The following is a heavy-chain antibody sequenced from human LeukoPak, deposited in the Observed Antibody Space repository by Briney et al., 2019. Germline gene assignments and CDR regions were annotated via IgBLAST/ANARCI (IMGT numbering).Heavy chain of an antibody. Sequence: ASVKVSCKASGYSFTDYYIHWVRQAPGQGLEWMGWINPNSGDTSYAQNFHSRVTMTRDWSINTAYLEVSSVKSDDTVVFYCARGEQWLIRYWGQGTLVTVSS. D-gene: IGHD6-19*01. CDR1: GYSFTDYY. J-gene: IGHJ4*02. V-gene: IGHV1-2*02. CDR3: ARGEQWLIRY. CDR2: INPNSGDT.